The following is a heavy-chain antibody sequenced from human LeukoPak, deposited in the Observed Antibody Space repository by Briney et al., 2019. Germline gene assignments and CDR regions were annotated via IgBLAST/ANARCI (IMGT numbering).Heavy chain of an antibody. CDR3: ATEGKMVRGLYTDF. Sequence: ASVKVSCKASGYTFTSYDINWVRQATGQGLEWMGRFDPEDGETLYAQKFQGRVTMTADTSTDTAYMELSSLRSEDTAVYYCATEGKMVRGLYTDFWGQGTLVTVSS. D-gene: IGHD3-10*01. J-gene: IGHJ4*02. CDR1: GYTFTSYD. V-gene: IGHV1-24*01. CDR2: FDPEDGET.